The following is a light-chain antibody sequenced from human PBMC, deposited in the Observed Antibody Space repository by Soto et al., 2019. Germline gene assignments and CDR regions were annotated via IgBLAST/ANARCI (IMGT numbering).Light chain of an antibody. Sequence: DIVMTQSPDSLAVSLGERATINCKSSQSVLYSSNNKNYLAWYQQKPGQPPKLLIYWAATRESGVPDRFSGSGSGTDFALTISSLQAEDVAVYYCHQYDGVPWTFGQGTKVEIK. V-gene: IGKV4-1*01. CDR2: WAA. CDR1: QSVLYSSNNKNY. CDR3: HQYDGVPWT. J-gene: IGKJ1*01.